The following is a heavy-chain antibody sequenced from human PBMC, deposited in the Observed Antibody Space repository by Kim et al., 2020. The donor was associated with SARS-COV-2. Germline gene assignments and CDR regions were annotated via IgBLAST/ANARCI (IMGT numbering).Heavy chain of an antibody. Sequence: GGSLRLSCAASGFTVSSNYMSWVRQAPGKGLEWVSVIYSGGSTYYADSVKGRFTISRHNSKNTLYLQMNSLRAEDTAVYYCARASRRSMGNENWYFDLWGRGTLVTVSS. CDR2: IYSGGST. D-gene: IGHD2-2*01. CDR1: GFTVSSNY. V-gene: IGHV3-53*04. J-gene: IGHJ2*01. CDR3: ARASRRSMGNENWYFDL.